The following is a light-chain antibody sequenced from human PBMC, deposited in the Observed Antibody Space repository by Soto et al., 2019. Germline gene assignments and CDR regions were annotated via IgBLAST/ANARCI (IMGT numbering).Light chain of an antibody. CDR1: SSNIGAGYD. J-gene: IGLJ1*01. CDR2: GSF. V-gene: IGLV1-40*01. Sequence: QSVLTQPPSVSGAPGQRVTISCTGSSSNIGAGYDVHWYQQLPGTAPKLLIYGSFNRPSGVPDRFSGSKSGTSASLAITGLQAEDEADYYCQSYDSSLSAYVFGTGTKVT. CDR3: QSYDSSLSAYV.